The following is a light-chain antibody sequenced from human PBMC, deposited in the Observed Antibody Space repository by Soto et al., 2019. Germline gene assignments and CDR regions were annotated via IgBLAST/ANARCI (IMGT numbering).Light chain of an antibody. J-gene: IGKJ1*01. CDR3: QHYNSYPWT. V-gene: IGKV1-5*01. CDR1: QSISSW. CDR2: DAS. Sequence: EIQMTQSPSTLSASVGDRVTITCRASQSISSWLAWYQQKPGKAPKLLIYDASSLESGVATRFSGSGSGTESTLTISSLQPDDFATYYCQHYNSYPWTFGQGTKVEIK.